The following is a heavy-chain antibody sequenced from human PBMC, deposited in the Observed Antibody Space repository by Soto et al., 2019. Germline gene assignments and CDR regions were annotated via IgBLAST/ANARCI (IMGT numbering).Heavy chain of an antibody. J-gene: IGHJ4*02. CDR3: ARASGESSPGSRVFDS. Sequence: VGSLRLSCAASGFTFSSKAMSWVRQAPGKGLEWVSVITNTGGDKLYADSVKGRFTISRDNSKNTLYLQMKSLRAEDTAIYYCARASGESSPGSRVFDSCGQRTRVTVSS. CDR2: ITNTGGDK. V-gene: IGHV3-23*01. D-gene: IGHD3-10*01. CDR1: GFTFSSKA.